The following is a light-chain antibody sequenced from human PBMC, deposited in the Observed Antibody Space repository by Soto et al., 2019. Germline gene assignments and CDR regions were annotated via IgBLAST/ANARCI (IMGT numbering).Light chain of an antibody. Sequence: DIQMTQSPSSLSAPVGDRVTITCQASQSISSYLNWYQQKPGKAPKLLIYAASSLQSGVPSRFSGSGSGTDFTLTISSLQPEDFATYYCQQSYSTPGTFGPGTKVDIK. CDR2: AAS. CDR1: QSISSY. J-gene: IGKJ3*01. V-gene: IGKV1-39*01. CDR3: QQSYSTPGT.